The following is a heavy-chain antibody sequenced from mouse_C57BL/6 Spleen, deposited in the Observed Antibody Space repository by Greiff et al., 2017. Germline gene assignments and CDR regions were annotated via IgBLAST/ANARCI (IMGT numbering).Heavy chain of an antibody. Sequence: QVQLQQSGAELVRPGASVTLSCTASGYTFTDYEMPWVKQTPVHGLEWIGAIDPDTGGTAYNQKFKGKAILTADKSSSTAYMELRSLTSEDSAVYYCTGWELRDGCDYWGQGTTLTVSS. J-gene: IGHJ2*01. V-gene: IGHV1-15*01. CDR3: TGWELRDGCDY. D-gene: IGHD2-1*01. CDR2: IDPDTGGT. CDR1: GYTFTDYE.